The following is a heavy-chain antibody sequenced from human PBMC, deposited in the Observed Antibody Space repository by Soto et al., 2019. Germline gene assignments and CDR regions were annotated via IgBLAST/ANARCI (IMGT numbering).Heavy chain of an antibody. V-gene: IGHV6-1*01. CDR1: GDSVSSNSAA. D-gene: IGHD5-18*01. Sequence: PSQTLSLTCAISGDSVSSNSAAWNWIRQSPSRGLEWLGRTYYRSKWYNDYAVSVKSRITINPDTSKNQFSLQLNSATPEDTAVYYCARGESDSYGYLDWFDPWGQGTLVTVSS. CDR2: TYYRSKWYN. J-gene: IGHJ5*02. CDR3: ARGESDSYGYLDWFDP.